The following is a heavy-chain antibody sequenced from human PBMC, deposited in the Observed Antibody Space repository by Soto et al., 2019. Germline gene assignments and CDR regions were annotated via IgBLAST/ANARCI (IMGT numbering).Heavy chain of an antibody. J-gene: IGHJ6*02. D-gene: IGHD6-13*01. V-gene: IGHV5-51*01. CDR1: GYSLTSYW. CDR3: ARTSAAGKYYYGMDV. Sequence: PGESLKISCKGSGYSLTSYWIGWVRQMPGKGLEWMGIIYPGDSDTRYSPSFQGQVTISADKSISTAYLQWSSLKASDTAMYYCARTSAAGKYYYGMDVRGQGTTVTVSS. CDR2: IYPGDSDT.